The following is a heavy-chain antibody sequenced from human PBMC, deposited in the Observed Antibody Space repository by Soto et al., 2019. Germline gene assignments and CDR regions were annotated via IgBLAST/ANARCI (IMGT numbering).Heavy chain of an antibody. D-gene: IGHD3-16*01. CDR1: GDSISSGNKY. J-gene: IGHJ6*02. V-gene: IGHV4-30-4*01. Sequence: QVQLRESGPGLVMPSQTLSLTCTVSGDSISSGNKYWSWIRQPPGKGLEWIGYIFSSGTTYYNPSLTSRLTMSLDTSQNQFSLKLNSVTDADTAVYYCARVPSPFDYYYAMDVWGQGTTVTVSS. CDR2: IFSSGTT. CDR3: ARVPSPFDYYYAMDV.